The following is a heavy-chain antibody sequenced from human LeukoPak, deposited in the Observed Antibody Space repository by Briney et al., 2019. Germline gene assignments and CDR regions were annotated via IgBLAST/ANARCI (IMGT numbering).Heavy chain of an antibody. CDR1: GFTFSTYP. Sequence: PGGSLRLSCAASGFTFSTYPMHWVRQAPGKGLEWVAVMSFDGDSEYYSDSVRGRFTVSRDNAKSTLYLQMNSLRAEDTAVYYCAEPGITMIGGVWGKGTTVTISS. V-gene: IGHV3-30-3*01. CDR3: AEPGITMIGGV. J-gene: IGHJ6*04. D-gene: IGHD3-10*02. CDR2: MSFDGDSE.